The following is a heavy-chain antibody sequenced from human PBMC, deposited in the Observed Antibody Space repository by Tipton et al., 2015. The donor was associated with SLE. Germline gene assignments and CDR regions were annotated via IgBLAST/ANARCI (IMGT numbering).Heavy chain of an antibody. CDR3: AHMTTVTTQDY. D-gene: IGHD4-17*01. V-gene: IGHV3-48*03. J-gene: IGHJ4*02. Sequence: SLRLSCAASGFTFSNYEMNWVRQAPGKGLEWVSYISSSGSTIYYADSVKGRFTISRDNAKNSLYLQMNSLRAEDTAVYYCAHMTTVTTQDYWSQGTLVTVSS. CDR1: GFTFSNYE. CDR2: ISSSGSTI.